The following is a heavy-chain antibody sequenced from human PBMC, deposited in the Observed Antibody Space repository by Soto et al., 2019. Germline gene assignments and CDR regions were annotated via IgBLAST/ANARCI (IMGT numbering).Heavy chain of an antibody. J-gene: IGHJ4*02. CDR1: GGTFRNYP. V-gene: IGHV1-69*02. CDR2: IFPLTDIP. CDR3: ARGPLVVLNYFES. Sequence: QVQLVQSGTEVKKPGSSVKVSCKASGGTFRNYPSNWVRQAPGQWLEWMGSIFPLTDIPDYAQNFQARLTISADKSTSTAYMELSSLTSDDTAMYFCARGPLVVLNYFESWGQGTLVTVSS.